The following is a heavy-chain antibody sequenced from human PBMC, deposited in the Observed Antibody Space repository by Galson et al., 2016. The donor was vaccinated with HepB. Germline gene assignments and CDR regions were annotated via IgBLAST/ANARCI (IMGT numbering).Heavy chain of an antibody. J-gene: IGHJ4*02. Sequence: SLRLSCAASGFTFSSHWMHWVRQAPGKGLVCVSRLKSDGRSTSYADSEKGRFTISRDNAKNTLYLQMNSLGVEDTAVYYCRIGTAGIDYWGQGTLVTVSS. CDR3: RIGTAGIDY. D-gene: IGHD6-13*01. CDR2: LKSDGRST. V-gene: IGHV3-74*01. CDR1: GFTFSSHW.